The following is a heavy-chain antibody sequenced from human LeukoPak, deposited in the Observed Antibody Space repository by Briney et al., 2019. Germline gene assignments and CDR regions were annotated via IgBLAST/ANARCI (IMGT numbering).Heavy chain of an antibody. D-gene: IGHD2-15*01. CDR2: IWYDGSNK. CDR3: ARGYCSGGSCYTYYYGMDV. CDR1: GFTFTSDG. Sequence: PGGSLRPSRAASGFTFTSDGMHWVRQAPGKGLEWVAVIWYDGSNKYYADSVKGRFTISRDNSKNTLYLQMNSLRAEDTAVYYCARGYCSGGSCYTYYYGMDVWGQGTTVTVSS. J-gene: IGHJ6*02. V-gene: IGHV3-33*01.